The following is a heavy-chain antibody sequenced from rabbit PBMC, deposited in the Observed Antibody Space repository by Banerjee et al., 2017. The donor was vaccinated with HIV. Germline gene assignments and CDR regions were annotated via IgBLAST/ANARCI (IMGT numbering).Heavy chain of an antibody. D-gene: IGHD8-1*01. J-gene: IGHJ3*01. V-gene: IGHV1S45*01. CDR1: GFSFSSIYY. CDR3: ARDGTSYDIDLDL. Sequence: QEQLVESGGGLVQPEGSLTLTYTASGFSFSSIYYMCWVRQAPGRGLEWIACTGTSTSTTWYASWAKGRFTISKTSSTTVTLQMTSLTAADTATYFCARDGTSYDIDLDLWGQGTLVTVS. CDR2: TGTSTSTT.